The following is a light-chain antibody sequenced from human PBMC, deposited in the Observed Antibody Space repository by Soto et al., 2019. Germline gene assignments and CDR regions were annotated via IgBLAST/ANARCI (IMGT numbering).Light chain of an antibody. CDR1: QSISVY. CDR2: AAS. J-gene: IGKJ4*01. V-gene: IGKV1-39*01. Sequence: DIQVTQSPSSLPVSIGDRITITCRSSQSISVYLNWYQKKPGTPPKLLIYAASNLQGGVPSRFRGSGSGTDFTLTINSLQPEDSATYYCQQASSFPPTFGGGTKVEI. CDR3: QQASSFPPT.